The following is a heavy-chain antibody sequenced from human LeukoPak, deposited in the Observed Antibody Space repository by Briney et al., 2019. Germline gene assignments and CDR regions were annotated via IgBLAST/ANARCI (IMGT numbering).Heavy chain of an antibody. Sequence: PSETLSLTCAVYGGSFSGYYWSWIRQPPGKGLEWIGEINRSGSTNYNPSLKSRVTISVDTSKNQFSLKLSSVTAADTAVYYCARGGSRQQLVRAKFLGYWGQGTLVTVSS. J-gene: IGHJ4*02. CDR2: INRSGST. CDR3: ARGGSRQQLVRAKFLGY. D-gene: IGHD6-13*01. CDR1: GGSFSGYY. V-gene: IGHV4-34*01.